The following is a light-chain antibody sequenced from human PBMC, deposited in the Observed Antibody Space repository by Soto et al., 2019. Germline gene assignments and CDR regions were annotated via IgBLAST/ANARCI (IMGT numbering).Light chain of an antibody. Sequence: DIVMTQSPDSLAVSLGERATINCKSSQSVLYSSNDKNYLAWYQQKPRQPPKLLIYWASTRESGVPDRFSGSGSGTDFTLTISSLQAEDGAVYYCQQYYSIPLTFGGGTKVEIK. CDR3: QQYYSIPLT. V-gene: IGKV4-1*01. J-gene: IGKJ4*01. CDR1: QSVLYSSNDKNY. CDR2: WAS.